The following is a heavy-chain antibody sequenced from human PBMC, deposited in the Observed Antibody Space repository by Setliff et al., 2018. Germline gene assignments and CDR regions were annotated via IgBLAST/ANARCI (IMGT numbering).Heavy chain of an antibody. V-gene: IGHV4-38-2*01. D-gene: IGHD3-22*01. CDR2: IYHRGST. J-gene: IGHJ4*02. Sequence: SETMSLTCAVSGYSISSGYYWGWIRQPPGKGLEWIGSIYHRGSTYANPSLKSRVTISVDTSKNQFSLKLSSVTAADTAVYYCARGKDYYDSSGYGRGDFDYWGQGTLVTVSS. CDR3: ARGKDYYDSSGYGRGDFDY. CDR1: GYSISSGYY.